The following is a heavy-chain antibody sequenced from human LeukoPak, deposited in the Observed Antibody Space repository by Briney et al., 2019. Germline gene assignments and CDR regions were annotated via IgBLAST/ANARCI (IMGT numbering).Heavy chain of an antibody. CDR1: GYTFTGYY. V-gene: IGHV1-2*06. D-gene: IGHD1-26*01. CDR2: INPNSGGT. Sequence: GASVKVSCKASGYTFTGYYMHWVRQAPGQGLEWMGRINPNSGGTNYAQKFQGRVTMTRDTSISTAYMELSRPRSDDTAVYYCAKSTFFSGGLGYWGQGTLVTVSS. J-gene: IGHJ4*02. CDR3: AKSTFFSGGLGY.